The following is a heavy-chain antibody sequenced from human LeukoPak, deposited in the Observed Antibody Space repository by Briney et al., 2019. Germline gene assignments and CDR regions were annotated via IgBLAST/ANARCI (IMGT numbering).Heavy chain of an antibody. CDR3: AKGDFWSGPHHLYFDY. J-gene: IGHJ4*02. CDR2: ISWNSGSI. D-gene: IGHD3-3*01. V-gene: IGHV3-9*03. Sequence: PGRSLRLSCAASGFTFDDYAMHWVRQAPGKGLEWVSGISWNSGSIGYADSVKGRFTISRDNAKNSLYLQMNSLRAEDMALYYCAKGDFWSGPHHLYFDYWGQGTLVTVSS. CDR1: GFTFDDYA.